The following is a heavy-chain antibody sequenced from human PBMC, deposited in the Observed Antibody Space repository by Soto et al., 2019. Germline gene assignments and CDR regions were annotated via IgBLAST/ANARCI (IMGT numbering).Heavy chain of an antibody. CDR3: AKSGTYSSGWLYYFDY. J-gene: IGHJ4*02. D-gene: IGHD6-19*01. CDR1: GFTFSSYA. V-gene: IGHV3-23*01. Sequence: EVQLLESGEGLVQPGGSLRLSCAASGFTFSSYAMSWVRQAPGKGLAWVSAISGSGGSTYYADSVKGRFTISRDNSKNTLYLHMNSLRAEDTAVYYCAKSGTYSSGWLYYFDYWGQGTLVTVSS. CDR2: ISGSGGST.